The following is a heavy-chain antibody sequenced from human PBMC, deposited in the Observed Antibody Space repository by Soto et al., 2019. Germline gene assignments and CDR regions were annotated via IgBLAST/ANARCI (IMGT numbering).Heavy chain of an antibody. CDR1: GGSIRNGDYY. V-gene: IGHV4-30-4*01. J-gene: IGHJ4*02. D-gene: IGHD1-26*01. Sequence: QVQLQELGPGLVKPSQTLSLTCTVSGGSIRNGDYYWGWIRQPPGKGLEWIGYVYYSGTTYCHPSLKSRVTISVDTSENEFSLRLSSVTAADTAVYYCVTVNLVGAAYYFDYWGPGTLVTVSS. CDR3: VTVNLVGAAYYFDY. CDR2: VYYSGTT.